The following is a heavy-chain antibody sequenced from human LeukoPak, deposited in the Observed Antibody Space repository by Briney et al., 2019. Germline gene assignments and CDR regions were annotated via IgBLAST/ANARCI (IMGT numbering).Heavy chain of an antibody. CDR3: AGNCGSGSYYRLPFDY. CDR1: GGSISSYY. V-gene: IGHV4-59*08. J-gene: IGHJ4*02. D-gene: IGHD3-10*01. Sequence: SETLSLTCTVSGGSISSYYWSWIRQPPGKGLEWIGYIYYSGSTNYNPSLKSRVTISVDTSKNQFSLKLSSVTAADTAVYYCAGNCGSGSYYRLPFDYWGQGTLVTVSS. CDR2: IYYSGST.